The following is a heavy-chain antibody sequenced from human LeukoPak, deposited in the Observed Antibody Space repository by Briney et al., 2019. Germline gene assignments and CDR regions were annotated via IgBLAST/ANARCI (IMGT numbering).Heavy chain of an antibody. J-gene: IGHJ4*02. CDR1: GDSVSSNNAA. D-gene: IGHD1-1*01. V-gene: IGHV6-1*01. CDR2: TCYRSKWYS. Sequence: SQTLSLTCAISGDSVSSNNAAWNWIRQSPSRGLEWLGRTCYRSKWYSVYAVSVKSRITIKADTSKNQFSLQLNSVTPEDTGVYYCARGPGTLRYWGQGTLVTVSS. CDR3: ARGPGTLRY.